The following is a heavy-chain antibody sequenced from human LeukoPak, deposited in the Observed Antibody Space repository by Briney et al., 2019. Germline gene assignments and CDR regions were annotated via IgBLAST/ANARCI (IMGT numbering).Heavy chain of an antibody. V-gene: IGHV1-69*13. CDR1: GGTFSTSA. CDR2: IIPLFRSA. Sequence: ASVKVSCKASGGTFSTSAISWVRQAPGQGLEWMGEIIPLFRSATYAQRFQGRVTITADESTTTAFMELSSLRSDDTAVYYCARAQYNTWPPAPIDYWGQGTLVTVSS. D-gene: IGHD1-1*01. CDR3: ARAQYNTWPPAPIDY. J-gene: IGHJ4*02.